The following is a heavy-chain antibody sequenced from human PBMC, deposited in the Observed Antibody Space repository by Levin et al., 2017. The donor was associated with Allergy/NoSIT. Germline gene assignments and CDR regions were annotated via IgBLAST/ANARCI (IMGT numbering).Heavy chain of an antibody. D-gene: IGHD6-19*01. J-gene: IGHJ4*02. CDR3: ARGSGWYGY. V-gene: IGHV4-59*12. CDR2: IYYSGST. Sequence: SETLSLTCTVSGDSISSYYWSWIRQPPGKGLEWIGYIYYSGSTNYNPSLKSRVTILVDTSKNQFSLRLSSVTAADTAVYYCARGSGWYGYWGQGTLVTVSS. CDR1: GDSISSYY.